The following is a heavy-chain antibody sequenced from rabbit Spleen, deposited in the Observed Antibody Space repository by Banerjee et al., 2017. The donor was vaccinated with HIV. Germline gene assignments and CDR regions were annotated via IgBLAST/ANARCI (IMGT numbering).Heavy chain of an antibody. CDR2: IYSTIYYT. V-gene: IGHV1S40*01. D-gene: IGHD6-1*01. CDR1: GFAFNSVYD. Sequence: QSLEEYGGDLVKPGASLTLTCTASGFAFNSVYDMCWVRQAPGKGLEWIGYIYSTIYYTYYATWAKGRFTISKTSSTTVTLQMTSLTAADTATYFCARERSGVGGGTYALWGPGTLVTVS. J-gene: IGHJ4*01. CDR3: ARERSGVGGGTYAL.